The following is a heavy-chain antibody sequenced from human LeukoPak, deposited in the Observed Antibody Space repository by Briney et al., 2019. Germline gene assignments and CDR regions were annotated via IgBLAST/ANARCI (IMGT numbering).Heavy chain of an antibody. J-gene: IGHJ6*04. CDR1: GGSISSGDYY. D-gene: IGHD3-10*01. CDR3: ARLGAGSGSQRSMDV. Sequence: SQTLSLTCTVSGGSISSGDYYWSWIRQPPGKGLEWIGYIYYSGSAYYNPSLKSRVTISVDTSKNQFSLKLSSVTAADTAVYYCARLGAGSGSQRSMDVWGKGTTVTVSS. CDR2: IYYSGSA. V-gene: IGHV4-30-4*01.